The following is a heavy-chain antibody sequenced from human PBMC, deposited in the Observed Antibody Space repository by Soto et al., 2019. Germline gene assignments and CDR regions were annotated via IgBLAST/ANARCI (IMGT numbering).Heavy chain of an antibody. CDR1: GYTFTTYY. J-gene: IGHJ4*02. CDR3: ARGVGTGKFDY. CDR2: INPSGGST. V-gene: IGHV1-46*01. D-gene: IGHD3-10*01. Sequence: GASVKVSCKASGYTFTTYYMHWVRQAPGQGLEWMGIINPSGGSTSYTQKFQGRVTMTRDTSTSTVYMELSSLRSEDTAVYFCARGVGTGKFDYWGQGTLVTVSS.